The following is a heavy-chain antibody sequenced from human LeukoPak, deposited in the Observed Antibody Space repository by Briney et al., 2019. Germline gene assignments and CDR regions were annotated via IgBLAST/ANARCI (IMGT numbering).Heavy chain of an antibody. D-gene: IGHD4-23*01. CDR3: ARGLRNYGGRLDY. V-gene: IGHV4-34*01. J-gene: IGHJ4*02. CDR2: INFGGSI. CDR1: AGSFRGYY. Sequence: SEALSLTCAVYAGSFRGYYWSWIRQPPGKGLEWIGAINFGGSINYTPSLKSRATISVDKSKNQFSLKLSSVTAADTAVYYCARGLRNYGGRLDYWGQGTLVTVSS.